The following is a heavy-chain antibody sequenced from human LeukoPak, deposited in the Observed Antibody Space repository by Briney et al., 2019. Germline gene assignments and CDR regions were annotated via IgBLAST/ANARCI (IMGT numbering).Heavy chain of an antibody. V-gene: IGHV3-66*01. CDR3: ARVYYASGSLYYFDY. J-gene: IGHJ4*02. Sequence: GGSLRLSCAASGFTVSSNYVSWVRQAPGKGLEWVSVIYSGGSTYYADSVKGRFTISRDNSKNTLYLQMNSLRAEDTAVYYCARVYYASGSLYYFDYWGQGTLVTVSS. CDR2: IYSGGST. D-gene: IGHD3-10*01. CDR1: GFTVSSNY.